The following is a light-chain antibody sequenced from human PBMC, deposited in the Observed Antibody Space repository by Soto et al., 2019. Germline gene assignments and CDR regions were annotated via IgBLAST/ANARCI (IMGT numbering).Light chain of an antibody. CDR3: QQYGSSRWT. V-gene: IGKV3-20*01. CDR2: GAS. J-gene: IGKJ1*01. CDR1: QSVSSIY. Sequence: EIVLTQSPGTLSLSPGERANLSCRASQSVSSIYLAWYQQKPGQAPRLLIYGASSRATGIPDRFSGSGSGTVFTLTISRLEPEDFSVYYCQQYGSSRWTFGQGTKVEI.